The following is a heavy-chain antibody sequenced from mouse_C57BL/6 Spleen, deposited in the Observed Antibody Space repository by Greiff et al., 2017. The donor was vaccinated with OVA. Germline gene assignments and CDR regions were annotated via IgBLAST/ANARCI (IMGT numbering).Heavy chain of an antibody. D-gene: IGHD1-1*01. CDR3: TRGDYYGSSYDAMDY. V-gene: IGHV1-15*01. CDR1: GYTFTDYE. CDR2: IDPETGGT. J-gene: IGHJ4*01. Sequence: QVQLQQSGAELVRPGASVTLSCKASGYTFTDYEMHWVKQTPVHGLEWIGAIDPETGGTAYTQKFKGKARLTADKSSSTAYMELRSLTSEDSAVYYCTRGDYYGSSYDAMDYWGQGTSVTVSS.